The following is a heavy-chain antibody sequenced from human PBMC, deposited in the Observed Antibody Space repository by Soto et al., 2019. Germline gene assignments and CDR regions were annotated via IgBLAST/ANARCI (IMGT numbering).Heavy chain of an antibody. Sequence: QVQLVQSGAEVKKPGASVKVSCKASGYTFTGYYMHWVRQAPGQGLEWMGWINPNSGGTNYAQKFQGWVTMTRDTSISKAYMELGRLRSDDTAVYYCARGLVAGSIRWFDPWGQGTLVTVSS. CDR1: GYTFTGYY. V-gene: IGHV1-2*04. CDR3: ARGLVAGSIRWFDP. D-gene: IGHD6-19*01. J-gene: IGHJ5*02. CDR2: INPNSGGT.